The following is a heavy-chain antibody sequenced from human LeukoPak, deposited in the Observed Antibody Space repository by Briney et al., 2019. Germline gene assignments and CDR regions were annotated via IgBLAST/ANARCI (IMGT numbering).Heavy chain of an antibody. Sequence: PGGSLRLSCAASGFTFSSYWMHWVRQAPGKGLVWVSRINSDGSSTTYADSVKGRFTISRDNAKNTLYLQMNSLRAEDTAVYYCAKGPYGTRYLDYWGQGTLVTVSS. CDR2: INSDGSST. V-gene: IGHV3-74*01. CDR1: GFTFSSYW. J-gene: IGHJ4*02. CDR3: AKGPYGTRYLDY. D-gene: IGHD2-2*01.